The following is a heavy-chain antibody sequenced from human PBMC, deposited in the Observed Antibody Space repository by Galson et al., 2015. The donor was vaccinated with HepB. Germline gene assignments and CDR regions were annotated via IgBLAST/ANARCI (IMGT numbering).Heavy chain of an antibody. V-gene: IGHV3-30-3*01. D-gene: IGHD2-2*01. CDR1: GFTFSSYA. CDR2: ISYDGSNK. Sequence: SLRLSCAASGFTFSSYAMHWVRQAPGKGLEWVAVISYDGSNKYYADSVKGRFTISRDNSKNTLYLQMNSLRAEDTAVYYCARARQIVVVPADPYYYGMDVWGQGTTVTVSS. J-gene: IGHJ6*02. CDR3: ARARQIVVVPADPYYYGMDV.